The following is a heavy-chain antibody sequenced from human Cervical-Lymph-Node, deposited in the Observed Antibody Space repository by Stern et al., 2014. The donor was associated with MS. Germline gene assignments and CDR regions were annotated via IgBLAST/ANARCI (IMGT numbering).Heavy chain of an antibody. Sequence: EVQLVESGGDLIQPGGSLRLSCAVSGLTVSSHYMSWVRQAPGKGLEWFSVIFSGGDTYYADSVKGRFTISRDNSKNTLHLQMSSLRVEDTAVYYCATDQGHYWGQGTLVTVSS. CDR1: GLTVSSHY. D-gene: IGHD2-2*01. V-gene: IGHV3-53*01. CDR2: IFSGGDT. J-gene: IGHJ4*02. CDR3: ATDQGHY.